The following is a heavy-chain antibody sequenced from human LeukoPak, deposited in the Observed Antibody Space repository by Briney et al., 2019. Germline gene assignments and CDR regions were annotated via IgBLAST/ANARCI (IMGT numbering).Heavy chain of an antibody. D-gene: IGHD5/OR15-5a*01. CDR3: VGGVYGYNAFDY. Sequence: GGSLRLSCAASGFTFSDYGMSWVRQAPGKGLEWVSHISSGRSVMNYADSVKGRFTISRDNGKNSVYLQMNSLRDEDTAVYYCVGGVYGYNAFDYWGQGTLVSVSS. CDR1: GFTFSDYG. J-gene: IGHJ4*02. V-gene: IGHV3-48*02. CDR2: ISSGRSVM.